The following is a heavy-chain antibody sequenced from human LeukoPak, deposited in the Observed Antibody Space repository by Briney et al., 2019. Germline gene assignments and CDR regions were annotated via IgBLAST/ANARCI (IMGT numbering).Heavy chain of an antibody. Sequence: SETLSLTCTVSGVSISSYFWSWIRQPPGKGLEWIGYMYNSGSTKYNPSLKSRVIISVDTSKNQFSLKLSSVTAADTAVYYCARFAHLSGYPDCWGQGTLVTVSS. CDR2: MYNSGST. CDR1: GVSISSYF. V-gene: IGHV4-59*01. CDR3: ARFAHLSGYPDC. J-gene: IGHJ4*02. D-gene: IGHD3-22*01.